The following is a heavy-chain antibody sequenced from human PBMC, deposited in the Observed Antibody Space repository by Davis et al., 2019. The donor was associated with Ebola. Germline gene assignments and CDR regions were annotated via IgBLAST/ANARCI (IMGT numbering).Heavy chain of an antibody. J-gene: IGHJ4*02. CDR3: AKGEWEIPSIFDY. CDR1: GFTVRSTY. Sequence: PGGSLRLSCAASGFTVRSTYMSWVRQAPGKGLEWVSGISSSGDKIYYADSVKGRFTISRDNSKNTLYLQMNSLRPEDTAVYYCAKGEWEIPSIFDYWGQGTLVTVSS. V-gene: IGHV3-23*01. CDR2: ISSSGDKI. D-gene: IGHD1-26*01.